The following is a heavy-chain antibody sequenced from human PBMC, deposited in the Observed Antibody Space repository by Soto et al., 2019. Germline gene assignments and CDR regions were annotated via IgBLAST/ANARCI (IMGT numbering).Heavy chain of an antibody. Sequence: EVQLVESGGGLVQLGGSLRLSCAASEFTVSSYYMNWVRQAPGKGLEWVSVIYNGGNTYYAESAKGRFTISRDISRNMVYLQMNSLRAEDTAVYYCAREQWYYMDVWGKGTTVTVSS. CDR3: AREQWYYMDV. V-gene: IGHV3-66*01. D-gene: IGHD6-19*01. CDR2: IYNGGNT. J-gene: IGHJ6*03. CDR1: EFTVSSYY.